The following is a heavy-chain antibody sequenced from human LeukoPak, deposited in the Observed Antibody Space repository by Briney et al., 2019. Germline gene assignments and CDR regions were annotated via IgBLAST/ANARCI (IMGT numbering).Heavy chain of an antibody. D-gene: IGHD3-22*01. V-gene: IGHV3-21*01. CDR3: ASVEDDSSGYPYGMDV. CDR2: ISSSSSYI. Sequence: AGGSLRLSCAASGFTFSSYSMNWVRQAPGKGLEWVSSISSSSSYIYYADSVKGRFTISRDNAKNSLYLQMNSLRAEDTAVYYCASVEDDSSGYPYGMDVWGQGTTVTVSS. J-gene: IGHJ6*02. CDR1: GFTFSSYS.